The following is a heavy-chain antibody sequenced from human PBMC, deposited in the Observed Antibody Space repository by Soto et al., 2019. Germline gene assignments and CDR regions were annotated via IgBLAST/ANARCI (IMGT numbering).Heavy chain of an antibody. CDR1: GSSISSGYY. CDR2: IYHSGST. CDR3: ARMGDYDIRSHNYKPYYFDY. J-gene: IGHJ4*02. D-gene: IGHD3-3*01. V-gene: IGHV4-38-2*01. Sequence: SSETLSLTCAVSGSSISSGYYWGWIRQPPGKGLEWIGSIYHSGSTYYNPSLKSRVAISVDTSKNQFSLKLNSVTAADTAVYYCARMGDYDIRSHNYKPYYFDYWGQGIMVTVSS.